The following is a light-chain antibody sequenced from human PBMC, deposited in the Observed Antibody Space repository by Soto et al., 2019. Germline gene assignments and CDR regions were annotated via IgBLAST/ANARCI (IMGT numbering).Light chain of an antibody. CDR3: SSYTSVTTFVV. Sequence: QSVLTQPASVSGSPGQSITISCTGTSSDIGRYNFVFWYQQHPGKAPKLLVYEVTNRPSGVSNRFSGSKSGNTASLTIFGLQTEDEADYYCSSYTSVTTFVVFGTGTKVTVL. CDR1: SSDIGRYNF. V-gene: IGLV2-14*01. J-gene: IGLJ1*01. CDR2: EVT.